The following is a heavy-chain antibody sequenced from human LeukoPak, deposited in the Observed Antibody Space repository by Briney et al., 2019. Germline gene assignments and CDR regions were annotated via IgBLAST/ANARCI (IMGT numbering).Heavy chain of an antibody. V-gene: IGHV3-74*01. D-gene: IGHD5-24*01. CDR3: AKDDAWLQYGN. Sequence: GGSLRLSCAASGFTLRSYWMHWVRQTPGKGLVWVSRINSDGSTINYADSVKGRFTISRDNSKGTVYLQMNSLRPEDTAVYYCAKDDAWLQYGNWGRGTLVTVSS. J-gene: IGHJ4*02. CDR1: GFTLRSYW. CDR2: INSDGSTI.